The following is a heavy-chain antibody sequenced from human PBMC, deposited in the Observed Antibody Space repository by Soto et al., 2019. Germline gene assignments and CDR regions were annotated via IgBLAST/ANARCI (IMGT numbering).Heavy chain of an antibody. CDR2: IYYSGST. J-gene: IGHJ4*02. V-gene: IGHV4-61*01. CDR3: ARGIYSSSSRGNDY. CDR1: GGSVSSGSYY. D-gene: IGHD6-6*01. Sequence: PSETLSLTCTVSGGSVSSGSYYWSWIRQPPGKGLEWIGYIYYSGSTNYNPSLKSRVTISVDTSKNQFSLKLSSVTAADTAVYYCARGIYSSSSRGNDYWGQGTLVTVSS.